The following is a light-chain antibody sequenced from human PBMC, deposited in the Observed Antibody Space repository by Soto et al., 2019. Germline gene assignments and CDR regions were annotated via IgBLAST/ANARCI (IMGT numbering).Light chain of an antibody. CDR2: GVF. Sequence: EIVLTQSPGTLSLSPGERATLSCRASQSVRSRYLAWYQQKLGQAPRLLIYGVFNRATGIPDRFSGSGSGTDFTLTISRLEPEDFAVYYCHQYGHSPHTFGQGTNLEI. CDR3: HQYGHSPHT. V-gene: IGKV3-20*01. CDR1: QSVRSRY. J-gene: IGKJ2*01.